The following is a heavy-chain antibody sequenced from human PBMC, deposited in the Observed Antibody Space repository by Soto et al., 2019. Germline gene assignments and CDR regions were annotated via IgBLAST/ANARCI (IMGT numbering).Heavy chain of an antibody. Sequence: GESLNISCKGSVYSFTNNWISWVRQMPVKGLEWMGRIDPRDSYTNYSPSFQGHVTISVDKSDNTSYLQWNSLRASDSAMYFCARSYCLTKSCYNGYFDYCGRGTRVTVSS. CDR3: ARSYCLTKSCYNGYFDY. J-gene: IGHJ4*01. CDR2: IDPRDSYT. CDR1: VYSFTNNW. D-gene: IGHD2-2*02. V-gene: IGHV5-10-1*01.